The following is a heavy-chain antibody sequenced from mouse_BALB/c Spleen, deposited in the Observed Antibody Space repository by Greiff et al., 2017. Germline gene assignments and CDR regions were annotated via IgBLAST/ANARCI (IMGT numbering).Heavy chain of an antibody. V-gene: IGHV3-8*02. CDR3: ATINWDEGYFDV. Sequence: EVQLQQSGPSLVKPSQTLSLTCSVTGDSITSGYWNWIRKFPGNKLEYMGYISYSGSTYYNPSLKSRISITRDTSKNQYYLQLNSVTTEDTATYYCATINWDEGYFDVWGAGTTVTVSS. CDR1: GDSITSGY. J-gene: IGHJ1*01. CDR2: ISYSGST. D-gene: IGHD4-1*02.